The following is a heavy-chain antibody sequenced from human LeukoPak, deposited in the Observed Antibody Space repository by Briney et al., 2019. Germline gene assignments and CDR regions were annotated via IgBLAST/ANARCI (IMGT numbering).Heavy chain of an antibody. J-gene: IGHJ6*03. D-gene: IGHD3-10*01. V-gene: IGHV3-21*01. Sequence: PGGSLRLSCAASGFTFSSYSMNWVRQAPGKGLEWVSSISSSSSYIYYADPVKGRFTISRDNAKNSLYLQMNSLRAEDTAVYYCARDRGFSPYYMDVWGKGTTVTVSS. CDR3: ARDRGFSPYYMDV. CDR1: GFTFSSYS. CDR2: ISSSSSYI.